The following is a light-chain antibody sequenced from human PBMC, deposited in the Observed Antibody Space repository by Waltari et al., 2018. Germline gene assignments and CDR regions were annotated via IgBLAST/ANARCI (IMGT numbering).Light chain of an antibody. CDR1: QSISRF. CDR3: QKYGSLPAT. V-gene: IGKV3-20*01. J-gene: IGKJ1*01. CDR2: VAS. Sequence: ELLLLPSPGTLSLSPGQRATISCRASQSISRFLACYQQKPGQAPRLLIYVASSSATGIPHRFSGSRSGTEFNHTISRLEPEDIAVYDGQKYGSLPATFGQGTTVE.